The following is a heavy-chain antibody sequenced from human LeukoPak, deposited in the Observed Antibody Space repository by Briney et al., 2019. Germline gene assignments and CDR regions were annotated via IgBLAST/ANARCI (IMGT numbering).Heavy chain of an antibody. J-gene: IGHJ4*02. D-gene: IGHD3-3*01. V-gene: IGHV3-23*01. CDR3: AKDRGTIFGVVIRSPY. Sequence: GGSLRLSCAASGFTFSSYAMGWVRQAPGKGLEWVSAISGSGGSTYYADSVKGRFTISRDNSKNTLYLQMNSLRAEVTAVYYCAKDRGTIFGVVIRSPYWGQGTLVTVSS. CDR2: ISGSGGST. CDR1: GFTFSSYA.